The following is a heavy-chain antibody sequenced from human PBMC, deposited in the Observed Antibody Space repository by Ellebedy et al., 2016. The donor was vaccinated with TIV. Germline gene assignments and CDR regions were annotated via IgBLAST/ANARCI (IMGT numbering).Heavy chain of an antibody. D-gene: IGHD5-18*01. Sequence: GESLKISCTASGFTFGDYAMSWVRQAPGKGLEWVAVIWYDGSNKYYADSVKGRFTISRDNSKNTLYLQMNSLRAEDTAVYYCARVPAWGIQLWFNALGGMDVWGQGTTVTVSS. CDR3: ARVPAWGIQLWFNALGGMDV. J-gene: IGHJ6*02. CDR2: IWYDGSNK. CDR1: GFTFGDYA. V-gene: IGHV3-33*01.